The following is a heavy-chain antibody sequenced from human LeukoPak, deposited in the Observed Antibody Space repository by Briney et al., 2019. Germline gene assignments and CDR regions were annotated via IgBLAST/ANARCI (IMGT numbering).Heavy chain of an antibody. CDR2: IYYSGSA. CDR1: GDSISSYY. V-gene: IGHV4-59*08. Sequence: SETLSLTCTVSGDSISSYYWSWTRQPPGKGLEWIGYIYYSGSANYNPSLKSRVTISVDTSKNQFSLKLSSVTAADTGVYYCARHYPYGSGSYSPFYFDYWGQGTLVTVSS. J-gene: IGHJ4*02. CDR3: ARHYPYGSGSYSPFYFDY. D-gene: IGHD3-10*01.